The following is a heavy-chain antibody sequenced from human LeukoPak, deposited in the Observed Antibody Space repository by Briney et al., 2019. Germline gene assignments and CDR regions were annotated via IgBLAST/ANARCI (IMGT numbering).Heavy chain of an antibody. D-gene: IGHD5-18*01. CDR3: ARASRIQLWFNY. CDR1: GGSIRSYY. J-gene: IGHJ4*02. V-gene: IGHV4-59*01. Sequence: SETLSLTCTVSGGSIRSYYWSWIRQPPGKGLEWIGYIYYSGSTNYNPSLKSRVTISVDTSKNQFSLKLSSVTAADTAVYYCARASRIQLWFNYWGQGTLVTVSS. CDR2: IYYSGST.